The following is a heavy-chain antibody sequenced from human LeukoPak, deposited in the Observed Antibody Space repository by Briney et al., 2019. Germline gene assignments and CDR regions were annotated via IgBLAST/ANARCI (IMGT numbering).Heavy chain of an antibody. CDR1: GGSFSGYY. D-gene: IGHD6-13*01. V-gene: IGHV4-34*01. Sequence: PSETLSLTCAVYGGSFSGYYWSWIRQPPGKGLEWIGSIYYSGSTYYNPSLKSRVTISVDTSKNQFSLKLSSVTAADTAVYYCARGLRSAVRFDPWGQGTLVTVSS. CDR2: IYYSGST. J-gene: IGHJ5*02. CDR3: ARGLRSAVRFDP.